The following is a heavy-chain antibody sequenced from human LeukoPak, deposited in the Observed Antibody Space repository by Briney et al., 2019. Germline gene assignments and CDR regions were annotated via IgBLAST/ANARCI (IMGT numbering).Heavy chain of an antibody. CDR2: ISGSGGST. CDR3: AKGGDTLWYYDILTGYSENYYFDY. Sequence: GGSLRLSCAASGFTFSSYAMSWVRQAPGKGLEWVSAISGSGGSTYYADSVKGRFTISRDNSKNTLYLQMNSLRAEDTAVYYCAKGGDTLWYYDILTGYSENYYFDYWGQGTLVTVSS. J-gene: IGHJ4*02. V-gene: IGHV3-23*01. D-gene: IGHD3-9*01. CDR1: GFTFSSYA.